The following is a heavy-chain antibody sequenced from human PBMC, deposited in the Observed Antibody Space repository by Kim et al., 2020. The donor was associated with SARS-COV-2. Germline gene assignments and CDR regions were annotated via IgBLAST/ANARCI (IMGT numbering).Heavy chain of an antibody. CDR1: GGSISSSNW. V-gene: IGHV4-4*02. J-gene: IGHJ6*02. CDR3: AREGGSCSSTSCYPGDASMDV. CDR2: IYHSGST. Sequence: SETLSLTCAVSGGSISSSNWWSWVRQPPGKGLEWIGEIYHSGSTNYNPSLKSRVTISVDKSKNQFSLKLSSVTAADTAVYYCAREGGSCSSTSCYPGDASMDVWGQGTTVTVSS. D-gene: IGHD2-2*01.